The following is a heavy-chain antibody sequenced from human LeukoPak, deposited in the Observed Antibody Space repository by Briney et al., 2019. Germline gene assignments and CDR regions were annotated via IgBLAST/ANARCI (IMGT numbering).Heavy chain of an antibody. J-gene: IGHJ4*02. Sequence: GGSLRLSCAASGFTFSSYSMNWVRQAPGKGLEWISFISSSSNVIYYADSVKGRFTISRDNAKNSLYLQMNSLRAEDTAVYYCAGSRYPEPQDLDYWGQGTLVTVSS. CDR3: AGSRYPEPQDLDY. V-gene: IGHV3-48*04. D-gene: IGHD1-14*01. CDR2: ISSSSNVI. CDR1: GFTFSSYS.